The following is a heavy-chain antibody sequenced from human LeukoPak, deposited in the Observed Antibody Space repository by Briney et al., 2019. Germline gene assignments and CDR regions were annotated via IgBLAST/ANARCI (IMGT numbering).Heavy chain of an antibody. J-gene: IGHJ6*04. D-gene: IGHD3-10*01. CDR2: IIPIFGTA. V-gene: IGHV1-69*13. CDR3: ASRTRFGESLLPPYYYYYGMDV. CDR1: GGTFSSYA. Sequence: SVKVSCKASGGTFSSYAISWVRQAPGQGLEWMGGIIPIFGTANYAQKFQGRVTITADESTSTAYMELSSPRSEDTAVYYCASRTRFGESLLPPYYYYYGMDVWGKGTTVTVSS.